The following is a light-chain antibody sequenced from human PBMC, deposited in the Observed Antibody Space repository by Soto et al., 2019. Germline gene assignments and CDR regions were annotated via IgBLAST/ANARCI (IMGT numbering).Light chain of an antibody. CDR3: AAWDATLRGWV. V-gene: IGLV1-47*01. CDR1: TSNIISNY. CDR2: WNS. Sequence: QAVVTQPPSVSGTPGQRVTISCSGSTSNIISNYVYWYQHLPGKAPKLLIYWNSERPSGVPARFSASKSGTSVSLAISGLRSEDEADYYCAAWDATLRGWVFGGGTKVTVL. J-gene: IGLJ3*02.